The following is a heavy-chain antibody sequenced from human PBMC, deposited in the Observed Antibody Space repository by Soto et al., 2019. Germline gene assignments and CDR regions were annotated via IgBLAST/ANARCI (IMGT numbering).Heavy chain of an antibody. CDR3: ARVMGGYDPNWFDP. CDR2: IYYSGST. V-gene: IGHV4-59*01. J-gene: IGHJ5*02. CDR1: GGSISSYY. Sequence: PSETLSLTCTVSGGSISSYYWSWIRQPPGKGLEWIGYIYYSGSTNYNPSLKSRVTISVDTSKNQFSLKLSSVTAADTAVYYCARVMGGYDPNWFDPWGQGTLVTISS. D-gene: IGHD5-12*01.